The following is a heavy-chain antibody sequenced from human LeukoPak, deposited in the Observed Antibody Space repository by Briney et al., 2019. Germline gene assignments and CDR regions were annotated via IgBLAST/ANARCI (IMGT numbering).Heavy chain of an antibody. J-gene: IGHJ4*02. CDR2: TRYDGTNK. V-gene: IGHV3-30*02. CDR3: AKEGTASKPSDLDY. CDR1: GFIFSDYG. D-gene: IGHD1/OR15-1a*01. Sequence: PGGSLRLSCAASGFIFSDYGMHWVRQAPGKGLEWVTFTRYDGTNKYYADSVKGRFTISRDNSRNTLYLQMNSLSSEYTAVYYCAKEGTASKPSDLDYWGQGTLVTVSS.